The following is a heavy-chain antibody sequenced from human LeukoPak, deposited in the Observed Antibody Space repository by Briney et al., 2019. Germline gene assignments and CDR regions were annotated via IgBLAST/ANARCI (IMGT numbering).Heavy chain of an antibody. CDR2: MNPNSGNT. D-gene: IGHD6-19*01. V-gene: IGHV1-8*02. Sequence: ASVKVSCKPYGYTFNTYGITWVRQAPGQGLEWMGWMNPNSGNTAQKFQGRFTMSRNTSISTAYMELNSLRSEDTAVYYCARADSSGWSGRDYWGQGTLVTVSS. CDR1: GYTFNTYG. J-gene: IGHJ4*02. CDR3: ARADSSGWSGRDY.